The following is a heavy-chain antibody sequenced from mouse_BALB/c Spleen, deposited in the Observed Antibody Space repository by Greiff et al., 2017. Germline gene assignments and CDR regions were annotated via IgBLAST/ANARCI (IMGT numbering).Heavy chain of an antibody. CDR2: ISSGGSYT. Sequence: DVQLVESGGGLVKPGGSLKLSCAASGFTFSSYTMSWVRQTPEKRLEWVATISSGGSYTYYPDSVKGRFTISRDNAKNTLYLQMSSLKSEDTAMYYCTRDGGPYFDYWGQGTTLTVSS. CDR3: TRDGGPYFDY. V-gene: IGHV5-6-4*01. CDR1: GFTFSSYT. J-gene: IGHJ2*01.